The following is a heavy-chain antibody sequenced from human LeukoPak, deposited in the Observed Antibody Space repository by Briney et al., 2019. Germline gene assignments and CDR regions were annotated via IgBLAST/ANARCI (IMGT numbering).Heavy chain of an antibody. J-gene: IGHJ4*02. CDR3: ARVSDGLSDRGFRQSGSYYPGDY. Sequence: GGSLRLSCAASGFTFSSYSMNWVRQAPGKGLEWVSSISSSSSYIYYADSVKGRFTISRDNAKNSLYLQMNSLRAEDTAVYYCARVSDGLSDRGFRQSGSYYPGDYWGQGTLVTVSS. CDR1: GFTFSSYS. CDR2: ISSSSSYI. V-gene: IGHV3-21*01. D-gene: IGHD3-10*01.